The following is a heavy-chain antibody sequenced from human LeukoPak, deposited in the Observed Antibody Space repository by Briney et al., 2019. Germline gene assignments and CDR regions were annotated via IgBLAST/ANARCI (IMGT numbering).Heavy chain of an antibody. CDR2: IYTTGST. J-gene: IGHJ4*02. CDR3: ARGYDFWSAYYPGY. Sequence: PSETLSLTCTVSGGYISTGNYYWSWIRQPAGKGLEWIGNIYTTGSTSHNPSLKSRVTISVDASKNQFSLKLSSLTAADTAVYYCARGYDFWSAYYPGYRGQGTLVTVSS. CDR1: GGYISTGNYY. D-gene: IGHD3-3*01. V-gene: IGHV4-61*10.